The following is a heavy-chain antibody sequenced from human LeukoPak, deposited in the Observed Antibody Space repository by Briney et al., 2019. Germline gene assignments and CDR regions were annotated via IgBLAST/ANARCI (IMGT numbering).Heavy chain of an antibody. CDR2: IIPIFGTA. Sequence: ASVKVSCKASGGTFSSYAISWVRQAPGQGLEWMGGIIPIFGTANYAQKFQGRVTITTDESTSTAYMELSSLRSEDTAVYYCASYQFSGSYYEFDYWGQGTLVTVSS. CDR3: ASYQFSGSYYEFDY. V-gene: IGHV1-69*05. D-gene: IGHD1-26*01. J-gene: IGHJ4*02. CDR1: GGTFSSYA.